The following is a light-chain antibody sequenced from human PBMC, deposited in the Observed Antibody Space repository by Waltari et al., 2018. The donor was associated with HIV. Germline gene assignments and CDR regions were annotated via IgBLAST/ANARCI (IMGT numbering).Light chain of an antibody. CDR3: AAWDDSLNGWV. Sequence: QSVLTQPPSASGTPGQRVTISCSGSSSNIGSNTVNWYRQLPGTAPKLLIYSNKQRPSGVPDRVSGSKSGTSASLAISGLQSEDGADYYCAAWDDSLNGWVFGGGTKLTVL. CDR1: SSNIGSNT. J-gene: IGLJ3*02. CDR2: SNK. V-gene: IGLV1-44*01.